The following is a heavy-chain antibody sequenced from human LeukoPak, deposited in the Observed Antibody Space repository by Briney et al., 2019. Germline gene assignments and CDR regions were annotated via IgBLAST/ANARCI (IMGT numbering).Heavy chain of an antibody. CDR2: IYHSGST. CDR3: ARVGPRGDAFDI. CDR1: GYSISSGYY. V-gene: IGHV4-38-2*02. Sequence: PSETLSLTCTVSGYSISSGYYWGWIRQPPGKGLEWIGSIYHSGSTYYNPSLKSRVTLSVDTSKNQFSLKLSSVTAADTAVYYCARVGPRGDAFDIWGQGTMVTVSS. J-gene: IGHJ3*02.